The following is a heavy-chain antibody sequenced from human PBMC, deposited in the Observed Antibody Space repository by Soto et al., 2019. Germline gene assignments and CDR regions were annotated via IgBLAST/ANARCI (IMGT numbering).Heavy chain of an antibody. D-gene: IGHD3-22*01. J-gene: IGHJ3*02. CDR3: ARFEDYHDSSADAFDI. CDR2: INPILSMS. CDR1: GDTFSFYS. V-gene: IGHV1-69*02. Sequence: ASVKVSCKASGDTFSFYSINWVRQAPGLGLEWVGRINPILSMSNYAQKFQGRVTMTADKSTSTAYMELRSLRSDDTAVYYCARFEDYHDSSADAFDIWG.